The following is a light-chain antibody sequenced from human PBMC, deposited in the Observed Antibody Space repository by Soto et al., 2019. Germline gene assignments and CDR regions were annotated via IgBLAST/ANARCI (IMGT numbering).Light chain of an antibody. CDR2: RNN. J-gene: IGLJ3*02. CDR3: AAWDDSLNTWV. CDR1: SSNVGSIF. Sequence: QSVLAQPPSVSGTPGQSVTISCSASSSNVGSIFVHWYQQIPGTAPKLLIFRNNQRPSGVPDRFSGSKSGTSASLAISGLRSEDEADYYCAAWDDSLNTWVFGGGTKVTVL. V-gene: IGLV1-47*01.